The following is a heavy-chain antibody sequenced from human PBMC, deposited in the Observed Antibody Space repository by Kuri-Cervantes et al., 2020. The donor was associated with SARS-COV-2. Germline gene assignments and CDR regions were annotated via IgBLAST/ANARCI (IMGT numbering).Heavy chain of an antibody. CDR1: GGSISSYY. V-gene: IGHV4-59*01. CDR2: IYYSGST. CDR3: ARSASPPSSPAYYFDY. J-gene: IGHJ4*02. Sequence: GSLSLTCTVSGGSISSYYWSWIRQPPGKGLEWIGYIYYSGSTNYNPSLKSRVTISVDTSKNQFSLKLSSVTAADTAVYYCARSASPPSSPAYYFDYWGQGTLVTVSS.